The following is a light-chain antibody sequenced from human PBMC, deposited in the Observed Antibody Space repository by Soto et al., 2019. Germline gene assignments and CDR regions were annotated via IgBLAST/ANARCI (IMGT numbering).Light chain of an antibody. J-gene: IGKJ5*01. CDR3: QQYESPPLT. CDR2: DAS. CDR1: QDIKQN. V-gene: IGKV1-33*01. Sequence: DIPMTQSPSSLSVSVGDRVTITCQESQDIKQNVIWYQKKTGKDPKLRSDDASDLETGVTSRFSGSGSGTGCTFTISRLQPEDFATYYCQQYESPPLTFGQGTRLEIK.